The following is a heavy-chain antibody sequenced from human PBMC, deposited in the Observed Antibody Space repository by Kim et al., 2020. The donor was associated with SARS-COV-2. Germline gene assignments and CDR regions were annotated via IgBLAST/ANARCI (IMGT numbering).Heavy chain of an antibody. J-gene: IGHJ4*02. CDR2: INPNSGDT. D-gene: IGHD1-26*01. CDR1: GYTFTDYY. V-gene: IGHV1-2*02. Sequence: ASVKVSCKASGYTFTDYYMHWVRQAPGQGLEWMGWINPNSGDTNYAQNFQGRVTLTRDTSISTAYMELSSLRSDDTAVYYCARYIVGATPFDCWGQGTLVTVSS. CDR3: ARYIVGATPFDC.